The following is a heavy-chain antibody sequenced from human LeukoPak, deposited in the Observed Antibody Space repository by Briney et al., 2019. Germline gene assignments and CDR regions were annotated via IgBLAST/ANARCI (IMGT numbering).Heavy chain of an antibody. J-gene: IGHJ4*02. CDR2: ISGSGGST. Sequence: GGSLRLSCAASGFTFSSYAMSWVRQAPGEGLEWVSAISGSGGSTYYADSVKGRFTISRDNSKNTLYLQMNSLRAEDTAVYYCAKDLGGSYRPYYFDYWGQGTLVTVSS. CDR1: GFTFSSYA. D-gene: IGHD1-26*01. CDR3: AKDLGGSYRPYYFDY. V-gene: IGHV3-23*01.